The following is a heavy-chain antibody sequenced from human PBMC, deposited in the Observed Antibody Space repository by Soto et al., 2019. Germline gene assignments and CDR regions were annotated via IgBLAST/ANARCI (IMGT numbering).Heavy chain of an antibody. J-gene: IGHJ4*02. Sequence: GASVKVSCKASGYTFTGYYMYWVRQAPGQGLEWMGWINPNSGGTNYAQKFQGRVTMTRDTSISTAYMELSRLRSDDTAVYYCATAVYYDSSGYYSDYWGQGTLVTVSS. CDR1: GYTFTGYY. V-gene: IGHV1-2*02. CDR3: ATAVYYDSSGYYSDY. CDR2: INPNSGGT. D-gene: IGHD3-22*01.